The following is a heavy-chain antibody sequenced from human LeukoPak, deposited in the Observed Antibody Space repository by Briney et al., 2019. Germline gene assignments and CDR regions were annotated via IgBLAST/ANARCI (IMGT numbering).Heavy chain of an antibody. J-gene: IGHJ5*02. CDR1: GGSVSSGSYY. D-gene: IGHD3-10*01. V-gene: IGHV4-61*01. CDR3: ARTSGYYGSGSYGISRYNWFDP. CDR2: IYYSGST. Sequence: PSETLSLTCTVSGGSVSSGSYYWSWIRQPPGKGLEWIGYIYYSGSTNYNPSLKSRVTISVDTSKNQFSLKLSSVTAADTAVYYCARTSGYYGSGSYGISRYNWFDPWGQGTLVTVSS.